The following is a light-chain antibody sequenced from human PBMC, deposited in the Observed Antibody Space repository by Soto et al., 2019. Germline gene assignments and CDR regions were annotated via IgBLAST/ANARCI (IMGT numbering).Light chain of an antibody. V-gene: IGLV2-14*02. CDR1: SSDVGNYNL. Sequence: QSALTQPASVSGSPGQSITISCTGTSSDVGNYNLVSWYQHHPGKAPQLIIYATTKRPSGVSNRYSGSKSGNTASLTISGLQAEDEANYYCTSYTSDNRSYVFGTGTKVTVL. J-gene: IGLJ1*01. CDR2: ATT. CDR3: TSYTSDNRSYV.